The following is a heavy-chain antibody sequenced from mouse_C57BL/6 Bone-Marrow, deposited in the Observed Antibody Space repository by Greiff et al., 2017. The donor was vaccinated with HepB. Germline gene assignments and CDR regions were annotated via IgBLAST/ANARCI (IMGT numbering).Heavy chain of an antibody. D-gene: IGHD1-3*01. CDR1: GYTFTSYW. CDR3: AREVRLLAHFDY. Sequence: QVQLQQPGAELVMPGASVKLSCKASGYTFTSYWMHWVKQRPGQGLEWIGEIDPSDSYTNYNQKFKGKSTLTVDKSSSTAYMQLSSLTSEDSAVYYCAREVRLLAHFDYWGQGTTLTVSS. J-gene: IGHJ2*01. V-gene: IGHV1-69*01. CDR2: IDPSDSYT.